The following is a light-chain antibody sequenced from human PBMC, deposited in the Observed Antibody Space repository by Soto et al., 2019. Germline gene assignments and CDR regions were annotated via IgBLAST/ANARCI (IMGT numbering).Light chain of an antibody. CDR2: AAS. V-gene: IGKV1-27*01. CDR3: QRYNSDPRT. CDR1: QGISNY. J-gene: IGKJ1*01. Sequence: DIQMTQSPSSLSASVGDRVTITCRASQGISNYLAWYQQKPGRVPDLLIYAASTLQSGVTYRFSGIGSGIDFTRIISSLQPEDVATYYGQRYNSDPRTFGQGTNVEIK.